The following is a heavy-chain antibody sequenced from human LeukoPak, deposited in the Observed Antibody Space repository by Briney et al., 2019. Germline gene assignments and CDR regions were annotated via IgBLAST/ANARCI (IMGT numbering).Heavy chain of an antibody. CDR2: INPSGGST. CDR3: ARVEHRLAGKY. Sequence: ASVKVSCNASGYTFTSYYMHWVRQAPGQGLEWMGIINPSGGSTSYAQKFQGRVTMTRDMSTSTVYMELSSLRSEDTAVYYCARVEHRLAGKYWGQGTLVTVSS. CDR1: GYTFTSYY. V-gene: IGHV1-46*01. D-gene: IGHD6-25*01. J-gene: IGHJ4*02.